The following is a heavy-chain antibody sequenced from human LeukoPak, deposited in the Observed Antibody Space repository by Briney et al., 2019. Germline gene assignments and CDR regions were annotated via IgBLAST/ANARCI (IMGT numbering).Heavy chain of an antibody. CDR1: GFTFSDFY. CDR2: INKDGSEE. Sequence: PGGSLRLSCAASGFTFSDFYMSWVRQAPGKGLGRVANINKDGSEEKYVDSVKGRFTISRDNAKNSLYLQMSSLRADDTAVYYCASWPHCQDFWGRGTRVTVSS. CDR3: ASWPHCQDF. J-gene: IGHJ4*02. V-gene: IGHV3-7*03.